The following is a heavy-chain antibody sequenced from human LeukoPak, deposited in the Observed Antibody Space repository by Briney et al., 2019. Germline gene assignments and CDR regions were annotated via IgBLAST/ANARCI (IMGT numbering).Heavy chain of an antibody. J-gene: IGHJ4*02. CDR3: ARFTDY. Sequence: GGSLRLSCAASGFTFSTYWMHWVRQAPEKGLVWVSRINSDGSYTSYADSVKGRFTISRDNAKNTLYLQMNSLRAEDTAVYYCARFTDYWGQGTLVTVSS. CDR1: GFTFSTYW. V-gene: IGHV3-74*01. CDR2: INSDGSYT. D-gene: IGHD3-16*01.